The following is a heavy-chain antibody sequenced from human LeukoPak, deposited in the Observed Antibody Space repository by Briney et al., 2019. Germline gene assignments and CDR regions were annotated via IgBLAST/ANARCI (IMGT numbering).Heavy chain of an antibody. Sequence: GGSLRLSCAASGFTFSSYAMSWVRQAPGKGLEWVSAISGSGGSTYYPGSVKGRFTISRENAKNSLYLQMNSLRAEDTAVYYCATALGGNPIDYWGQGTLVTVSS. CDR2: ISGSGGST. CDR3: ATALGGNPIDY. D-gene: IGHD4-23*01. CDR1: GFTFSSYA. V-gene: IGHV3-23*01. J-gene: IGHJ4*02.